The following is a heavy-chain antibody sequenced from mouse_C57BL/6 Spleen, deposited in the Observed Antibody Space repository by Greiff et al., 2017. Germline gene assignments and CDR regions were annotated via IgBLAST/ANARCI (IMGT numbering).Heavy chain of an antibody. J-gene: IGHJ4*01. Sequence: QVQLQQPGAELVRPGSSVKLSCKASGYTFTSYWMHWVKQRPIQGLEWIGNIDPSDSETHYNQKFKDKATLTVDKSSSTAYMQLSSLTSEDSAVYYWARNYDGYYDYAMDYWGQGTSVTVSS. CDR2: IDPSDSET. CDR3: ARNYDGYYDYAMDY. V-gene: IGHV1-52*01. CDR1: GYTFTSYW. D-gene: IGHD2-3*01.